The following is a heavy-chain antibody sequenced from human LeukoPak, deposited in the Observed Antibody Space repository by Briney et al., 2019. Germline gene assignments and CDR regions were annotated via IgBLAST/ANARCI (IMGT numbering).Heavy chain of an antibody. CDR2: IYYSGST. V-gene: IGHV4-39*01. J-gene: IGHJ4*02. CDR1: GGSISSSSYY. Sequence: SETLSLTCTVSGGSISSSSYYWGWIRQPPGKGLEWIGSIYYSGSTYYNPSLKSRVTISVDTSKNQFSLKLSSVTAADTAVYYCRVGSRFDYWGRGTLVTVSS. CDR3: RVGSRFDY. D-gene: IGHD1-26*01.